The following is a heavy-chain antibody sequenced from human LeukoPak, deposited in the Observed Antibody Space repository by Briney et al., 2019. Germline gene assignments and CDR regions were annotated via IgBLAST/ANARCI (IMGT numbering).Heavy chain of an antibody. V-gene: IGHV5-51*01. CDR1: GYRFNNYW. D-gene: IGHD2-2*01. Sequence: GESLKISCKGSGYRFNNYWIGWVRQMPGKGLESMAIIHPDDSDTRYSPSFQGQVTISADKSISTAYLQWSSLKASDTAMYYCARGYCSTTRCYYFDLWGQGTLVTVSS. J-gene: IGHJ4*02. CDR2: IHPDDSDT. CDR3: ARGYCSTTRCYYFDL.